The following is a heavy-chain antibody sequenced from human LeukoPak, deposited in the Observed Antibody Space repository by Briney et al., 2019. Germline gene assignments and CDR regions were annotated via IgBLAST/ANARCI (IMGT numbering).Heavy chain of an antibody. CDR2: ISGSGRTI. J-gene: IGHJ4*02. CDR1: GFTFSSYE. D-gene: IGHD2-21*01. Sequence: GGSLRLSCAASGFTFSSYEMNWVSQAPGKGLEWVSSISGSGRTIDYADSVKGRFTISRDNTKNSVYLQMNSLRAEGTAIYFCVRDAVMSPEVLLTAWDYFDCWGQGTLVTVSS. V-gene: IGHV3-48*03. CDR3: VRDAVMSPEVLLTAWDYFDC.